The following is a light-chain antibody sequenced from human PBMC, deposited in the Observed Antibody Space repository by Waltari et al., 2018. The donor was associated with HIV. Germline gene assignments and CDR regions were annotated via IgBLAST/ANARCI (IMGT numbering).Light chain of an antibody. V-gene: IGLV1-51*02. Sequence: QSVLTQPPAVSAAPGRRATMSCSGTNSDIGTNYVSWDQHVPGMTPNLLIYENDKRPAAIPDRFSGAKSGTSATLGITGLQTGDEDDYYCGTWDGSLSGVVFGGGTKLTVL. CDR2: END. J-gene: IGLJ3*02. CDR3: GTWDGSLSGVV. CDR1: NSDIGTNY.